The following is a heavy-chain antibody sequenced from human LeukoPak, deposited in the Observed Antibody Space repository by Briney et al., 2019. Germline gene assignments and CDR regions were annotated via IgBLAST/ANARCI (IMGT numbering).Heavy chain of an antibody. CDR3: ARGGYSFDY. D-gene: IGHD5-12*01. CDR2: LHADGNEK. V-gene: IGHV3-7*01. Sequence: GGSLRLSCAAYGFSLSGYWISWVRQAPGKGLGWVARLHADGNEKYFVHSVKGRFTVSRDNAKNSLYLQMNSLRVEDTAAYYCARGGYSFDYLGQGTLVTVSS. J-gene: IGHJ4*02. CDR1: GFSLSGYW.